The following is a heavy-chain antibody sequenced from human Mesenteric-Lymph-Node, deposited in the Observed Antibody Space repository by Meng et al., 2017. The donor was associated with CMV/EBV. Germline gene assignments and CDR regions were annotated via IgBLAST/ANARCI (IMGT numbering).Heavy chain of an antibody. V-gene: IGHV4-39*01. J-gene: IGHJ4*02. D-gene: IGHD1-1*01. CDR2: IYYSGST. CDR1: GGSISRSSFY. Sequence: GSLRLSCTVSGGSISRSSFYWGWIRQPPGKGLEWIGSIYYSGSTYYNPSLKSRVTISVDTSKNQFSLNLSSVTAADTAVYYCARRETTGTTVDYWGQGTLVTVS. CDR3: ARRETTGTTVDY.